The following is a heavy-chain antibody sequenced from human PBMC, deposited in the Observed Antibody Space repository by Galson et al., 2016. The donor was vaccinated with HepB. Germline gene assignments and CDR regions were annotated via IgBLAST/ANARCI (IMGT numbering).Heavy chain of an antibody. CDR3: TRDRFYYDNRGHYPDAFDV. V-gene: IGHV1-3*04. CDR2: INTGNGNP. CDR1: GYTFTRYA. J-gene: IGHJ3*01. Sequence: SVKVSCKASGYTFTRYALHWVRQAPGQRLEWMGWINTGNGNPHFSQKFQGRVTTASDTSASTVYMELSSLKSEDTAVYYCTRDRFYYDNRGHYPDAFDVWGQGTMVTVSS. D-gene: IGHD3-22*01.